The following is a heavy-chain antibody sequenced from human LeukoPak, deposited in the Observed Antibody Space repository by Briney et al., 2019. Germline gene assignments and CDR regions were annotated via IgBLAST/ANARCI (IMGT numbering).Heavy chain of an antibody. CDR3: ARDWSLPSLTGYYMDV. CDR1: GGSISGYY. D-gene: IGHD3-9*01. CDR2: IYYSGST. Sequence: PSETLSLTCTVSGGSISGYYWSWIRQPPGKGLEWIGYIYYSGSTSYNSSLKSRVTISVDTSKNQFSLKLSSVTAADTAVYYCARDWSLPSLTGYYMDVWGKGTTVTVSS. J-gene: IGHJ6*03. V-gene: IGHV4-59*01.